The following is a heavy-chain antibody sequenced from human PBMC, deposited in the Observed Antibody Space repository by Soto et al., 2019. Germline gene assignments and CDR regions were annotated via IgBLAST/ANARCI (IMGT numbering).Heavy chain of an antibody. J-gene: IGHJ5*02. CDR2: ISSNSAYI. Sequence: GRCLRLSCAASGFTFRSFTMNWVRQAPGKGLEWVSTISSNSAYIYYTDALRGRFTISRDNAKNSLHLQMNSLRAEDTAVYYCTRDASRDSSARGWFDPWGPGTLVTVSS. D-gene: IGHD6-13*01. CDR1: GFTFRSFT. V-gene: IGHV3-21*01. CDR3: TRDASRDSSARGWFDP.